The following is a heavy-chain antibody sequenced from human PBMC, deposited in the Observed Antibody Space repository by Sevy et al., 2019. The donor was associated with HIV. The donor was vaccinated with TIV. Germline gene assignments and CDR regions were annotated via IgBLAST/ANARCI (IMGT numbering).Heavy chain of an antibody. CDR2: VSSSGSST. Sequence: GGSLRLSCAASGFTCSSYEMNWVRQAPGKGLEWLSYVSSSGSSTYYADSVKGRFTIYRDNSKNSLYLQMNSLRAEDTAVYYCARGGRHRDVYNRKDAFDIWGQGPMVTVSS. J-gene: IGHJ3*02. V-gene: IGHV3-48*03. CDR3: ARGGRHRDVYNRKDAFDI. D-gene: IGHD1-1*01. CDR1: GFTCSSYE.